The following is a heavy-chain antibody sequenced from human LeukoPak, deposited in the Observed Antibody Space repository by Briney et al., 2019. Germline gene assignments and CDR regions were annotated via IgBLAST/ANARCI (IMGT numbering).Heavy chain of an antibody. Sequence: AGGSLRLSCAASGFTFSSYVMSWVRQAPGKGLAWVSAISGTGGSTFYADSVKGRFTISRDNSKNSLYLQMNSLRTEDTALYYCAKDRSGSGSYYRGYYYGMDVWGQGTTVTVSS. CDR2: ISGTGGST. V-gene: IGHV3-23*01. D-gene: IGHD3-10*01. CDR3: AKDRSGSGSYYRGYYYGMDV. CDR1: GFTFSSYV. J-gene: IGHJ6*02.